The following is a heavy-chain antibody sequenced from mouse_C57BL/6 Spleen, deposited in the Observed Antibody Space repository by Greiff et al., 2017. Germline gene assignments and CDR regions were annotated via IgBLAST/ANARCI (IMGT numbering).Heavy chain of an antibody. V-gene: IGHV1-42*01. Sequence: VQLQQSGPELVKPGASVKISCKASGYSFTGYYMNWVKQSPEKSLEWIGEINPSTGGTTYNQKFKAKATLTVDKSSSTAYMQLKSLTSEDSAVYYCASGSSPDYAIDYWGQGTSVTVSS. CDR2: INPSTGGT. D-gene: IGHD1-1*01. J-gene: IGHJ4*01. CDR3: ASGSSPDYAIDY. CDR1: GYSFTGYY.